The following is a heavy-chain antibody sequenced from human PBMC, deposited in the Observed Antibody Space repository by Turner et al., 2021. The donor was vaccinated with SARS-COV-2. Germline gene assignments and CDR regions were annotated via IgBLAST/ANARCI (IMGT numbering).Heavy chain of an antibody. D-gene: IGHD6-19*01. CDR1: GGSISSYY. J-gene: IGHJ4*02. Sequence: QVQLQESGPGLVKPSETLSLTCTVSGGSISSYYWSRIRQPPGKGLEWIGYIYYSGSTNYNPSLKSRVTISVDTSKNQFSLKLSSVTAADTAVYYCARQSSGWYLPYFDYWGQGTLVTVSS. V-gene: IGHV4-59*08. CDR3: ARQSSGWYLPYFDY. CDR2: IYYSGST.